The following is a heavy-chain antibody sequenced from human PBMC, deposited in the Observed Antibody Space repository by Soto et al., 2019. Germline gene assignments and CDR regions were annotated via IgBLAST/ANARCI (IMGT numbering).Heavy chain of an antibody. Sequence: LRLSCATSGFPFSDYYMSWIRQAPGKGLEWLSHISPKSTYRNYADSVKGRFTISRDNTKSSLFLQMNSLGVEDTAVYYCARGGGGSSGCHLIHYWGQGTLVTVSS. CDR2: ISPKSTYR. CDR3: ARGGGGSSGCHLIHY. V-gene: IGHV3-11*06. J-gene: IGHJ4*02. D-gene: IGHD2-15*01. CDR1: GFPFSDYY.